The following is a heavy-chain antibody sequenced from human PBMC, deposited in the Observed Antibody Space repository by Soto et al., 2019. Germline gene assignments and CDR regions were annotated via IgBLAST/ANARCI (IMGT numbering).Heavy chain of an antibody. CDR2: IIPIFGTA. CDR3: ARVVVVPAAILYYYGMDV. J-gene: IGHJ6*02. CDR1: GGTFSSYA. V-gene: IGHV1-69*06. Sequence: ASVKVSCKASGGTFSSYAISWLRQAPGQGLEWMGGIIPIFGTANYAQKFQGRVTITADKSTSTAYMELSSLRSEDTAVYYCARVVVVPAAILYYYGMDVWGQGTTVTVSS. D-gene: IGHD2-2*02.